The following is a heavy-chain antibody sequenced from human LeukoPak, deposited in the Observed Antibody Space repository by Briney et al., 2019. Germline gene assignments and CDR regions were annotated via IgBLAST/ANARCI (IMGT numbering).Heavy chain of an antibody. CDR1: GYTFTSYY. CDR3: ARVYSSSWEDY. Sequence: ASVKVSCKASGYTFTSYYMHWVRQAPGQGLEWMGVINPSGGTTNYAQKFRGRLTMTRDTSKSSVYMELSSLRSEDTAVYYCARVYSSSWEDYWGQGTLVTVSS. V-gene: IGHV1-46*01. D-gene: IGHD6-13*01. J-gene: IGHJ4*02. CDR2: INPSGGTT.